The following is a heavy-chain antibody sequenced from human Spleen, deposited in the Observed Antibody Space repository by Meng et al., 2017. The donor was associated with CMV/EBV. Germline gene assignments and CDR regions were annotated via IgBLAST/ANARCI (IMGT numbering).Heavy chain of an antibody. Sequence: GESLKISCAASGFTFSSYDMHWVRQGTGKGLEWVSGIGIAGDTHYTGSVKGRFTISRENDKNSLYLQMNSLRARDTAVYYCARDRYGMDVWGQGTTVTVSS. V-gene: IGHV3-13*01. CDR1: GFTFSSYD. J-gene: IGHJ6*02. CDR3: ARDRYGMDV. CDR2: IGIAGDT.